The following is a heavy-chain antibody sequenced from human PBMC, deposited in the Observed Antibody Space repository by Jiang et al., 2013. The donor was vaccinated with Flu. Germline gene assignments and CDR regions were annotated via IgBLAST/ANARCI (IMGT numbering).Heavy chain of an antibody. J-gene: IGHJ5*02. Sequence: GAEVKKPGESLKISCKGSGYSFTSYWIGWVRQMPGKGLEWMGIIYPGDSDTRYSPSFQGQVTISADKSISTAYLQWSSLKASDTAMYYCARRRGEGCSGGSCYLNWFDPWGQGTLVTVSS. D-gene: IGHD2-15*01. CDR2: IYPGDSDT. CDR1: GYSFTSYW. V-gene: IGHV5-51*03. CDR3: ARRRGEGCSGGSCYLNWFDP.